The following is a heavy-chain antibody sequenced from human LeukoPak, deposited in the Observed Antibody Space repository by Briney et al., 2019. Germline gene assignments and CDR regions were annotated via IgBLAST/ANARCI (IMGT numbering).Heavy chain of an antibody. CDR3: ARDHGPNGIDY. V-gene: IGHV1-46*01. J-gene: IGHJ4*02. Sequence: ASVKVSCKASGYTLASYYMHWVRQAPGQGLEWMGVINPSDGSTNYQQNFQGRVTMTKDTSTSTVYLGLSSLRSEDTAVYYCARDHGPNGIDYWGQGTLVTVSS. CDR2: INPSDGST. CDR1: GYTLASYY. D-gene: IGHD1-26*01.